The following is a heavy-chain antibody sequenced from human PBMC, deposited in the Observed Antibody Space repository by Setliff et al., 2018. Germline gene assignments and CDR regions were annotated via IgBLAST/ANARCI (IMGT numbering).Heavy chain of an antibody. V-gene: IGHV5-51*01. J-gene: IGHJ3*01. CDR3: TRHEDRNKCTSSSCYRENDAFDV. CDR1: GYSFPSYW. D-gene: IGHD2-2*01. Sequence: GESLKISCEASGYSFPSYWIGWVRQMPGKGLEWMGSVYPGDSDTRYSPSFQGQVTISADKSINTAYLQWSSLKASDTAIYYCTRHEDRNKCTSSSCYRENDAFDVWGQGAMVTVSS. CDR2: VYPGDSDT.